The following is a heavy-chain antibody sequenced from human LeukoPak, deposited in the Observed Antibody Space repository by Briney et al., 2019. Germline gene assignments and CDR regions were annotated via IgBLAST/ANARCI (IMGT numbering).Heavy chain of an antibody. D-gene: IGHD7-27*01. CDR1: GDSVSSNTVA. Sequence: SQTLSLTCVISGDSVSSNTVAWNWIRQSPSRGLEWLGRTYYRSKWYSDYGPSVGGRITITPDTSKNQFSLQLSSVTPEDTAMSYCARDTRNWGWTPWGQGPQVTVSS. CDR3: ARDTRNWGWTP. CDR2: TYYRSKWYS. J-gene: IGHJ5*02. V-gene: IGHV6-1*01.